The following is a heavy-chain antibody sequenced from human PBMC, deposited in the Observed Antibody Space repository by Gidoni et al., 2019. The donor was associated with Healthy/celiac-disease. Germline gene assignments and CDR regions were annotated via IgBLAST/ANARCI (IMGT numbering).Heavy chain of an antibody. Sequence: EVQLVESGGGLVQPGRSLRLSCAASGFTFDDYAMHWVRQAPGKGLEWVSGISWNSGSIGYADSVKGRFTISRDNAKNSLYLQMNSLRAEDTALYYCADARGYWGQGTLVTVSS. D-gene: IGHD3-10*01. J-gene: IGHJ4*02. V-gene: IGHV3-9*01. CDR3: ADARGY. CDR1: GFTFDDYA. CDR2: ISWNSGSI.